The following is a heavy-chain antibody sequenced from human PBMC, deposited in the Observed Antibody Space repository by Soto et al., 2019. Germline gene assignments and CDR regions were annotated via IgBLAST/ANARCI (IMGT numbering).Heavy chain of an antibody. J-gene: IGHJ4*02. D-gene: IGHD2-8*01. CDR2: ISAYNGNT. Sequence: ASVKVSCKASGYTFTSYGISWVRQAPVQGLEWMGWISAYNGNTNYAQKLQGRVTTTKDTSTSTAYMELRSLRSDHTAVYYCARVERGVVLMVYAKYWGQGTLVTVSS. CDR1: GYTFTSYG. V-gene: IGHV1-18*04. CDR3: ARVERGVVLMVYAKY.